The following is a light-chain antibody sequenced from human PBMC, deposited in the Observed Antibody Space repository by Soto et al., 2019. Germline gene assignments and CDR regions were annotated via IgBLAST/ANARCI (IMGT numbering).Light chain of an antibody. V-gene: IGKV3-20*01. CDR1: QGIGDT. CDR3: QQYGGSPRT. J-gene: IGKJ5*01. CDR2: DAF. Sequence: EVVMRQSPATMSVSPGEGATLSCRASQGIGDTLAWYQHKPGQTPRLLIYDAFIRATGIPDRFSGSGSGTDFTLTIARLEPEDFAVYYCQQYGGSPRTFGKGTRLEIK.